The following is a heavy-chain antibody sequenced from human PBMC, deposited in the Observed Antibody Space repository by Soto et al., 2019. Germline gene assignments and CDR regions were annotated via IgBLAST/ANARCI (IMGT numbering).Heavy chain of an antibody. CDR1: GGSISTNW. Sequence: QVQLQESGPGLMKPSGTLSLTCAVSGGSISTNWWSWVRQPPGKGLEWIGEIYHSGRTNYNPSLEKPGTMSVDKSPNHPSLIPNSLTPADTAVYYCSRHIAVSGARGFGFWGQGTLVTVSS. D-gene: IGHD6-19*01. CDR3: SRHIAVSGARGFGF. CDR2: IYHSGRT. V-gene: IGHV4-4*02. J-gene: IGHJ4*02.